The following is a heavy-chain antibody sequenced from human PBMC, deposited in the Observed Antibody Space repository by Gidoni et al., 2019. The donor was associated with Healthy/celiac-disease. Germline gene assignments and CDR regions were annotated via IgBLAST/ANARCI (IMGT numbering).Heavy chain of an antibody. Sequence: QVQLQESGPGLVKPSETLSLPCTVSGGSISSYYWSWIRQRPGKGLEWIGYIYYSGSTNYNPSLKSRVTISADTSKNQFSLKLSAVTAADTAVYYCAREIAVAAFDIWGQGTMVTVSA. CDR1: GGSISSYY. V-gene: IGHV4-59*01. CDR2: IYYSGST. D-gene: IGHD6-19*01. J-gene: IGHJ3*02. CDR3: AREIAVAAFDI.